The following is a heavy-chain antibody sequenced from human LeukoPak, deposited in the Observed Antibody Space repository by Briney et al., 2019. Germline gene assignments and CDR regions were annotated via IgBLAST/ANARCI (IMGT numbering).Heavy chain of an antibody. J-gene: IGHJ6*02. CDR1: GGSISSDDYY. CDR3: ARALCGSGGSCYSGYYYYGMDV. D-gene: IGHD2-15*01. Sequence: SETLSLTCTVSGGSISSDDYYWSWIRQPPGKGLEWIGYIYYSGTTFYNPSPKSRVTLSVDTSKNQFSLRLSSVTAADTAVYYCARALCGSGGSCYSGYYYYGMDVWGQGTTVTVSS. CDR2: IYYSGTT. V-gene: IGHV4-30-4*01.